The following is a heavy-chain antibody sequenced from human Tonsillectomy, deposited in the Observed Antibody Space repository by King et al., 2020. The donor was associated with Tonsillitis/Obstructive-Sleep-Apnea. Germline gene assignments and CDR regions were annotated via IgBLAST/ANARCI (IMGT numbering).Heavy chain of an antibody. CDR1: GFTFGDYA. J-gene: IGHJ5*02. V-gene: IGHV3-49*04. CDR3: TSGRHYDSSRTLFDP. D-gene: IGHD3-22*01. Sequence: VQLVESGGGLVQPGRSLRLSCTASGFTFGDYAMSWVRQAPGKGLEWVGFIRSKAYGGTTEYAASVKGRFTISRDDSKSIAYLQMNSLKTEDTAVYYCTSGRHYDSSRTLFDPWGQGTLVTVSS. CDR2: IRSKAYGGTT.